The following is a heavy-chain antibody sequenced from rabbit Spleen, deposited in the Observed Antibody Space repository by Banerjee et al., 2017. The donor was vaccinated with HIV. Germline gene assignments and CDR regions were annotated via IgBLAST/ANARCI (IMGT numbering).Heavy chain of an antibody. Sequence: QSLEESGGDLVKPGASLTLTCTASGFSFSNNYYMCWVRQAPGKGLEWIGYIDPVFGIAVYASWVNGQFTISRDNAQNTLYLQLSSLTAADTATYFCVRDQAGDADYGPYYLNLWGQGTLVTVS. V-gene: IGHV1S40*01. CDR3: VRDQAGDADYGPYYLNL. CDR2: IDPVFGIA. D-gene: IGHD2-1*01. J-gene: IGHJ4*01. CDR1: GFSFSNNYY.